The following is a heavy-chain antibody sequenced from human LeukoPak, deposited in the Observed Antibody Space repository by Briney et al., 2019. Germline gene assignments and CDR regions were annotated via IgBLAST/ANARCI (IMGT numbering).Heavy chain of an antibody. Sequence: SETLSLTCTVSGDPISSSDRYWAWIRQPPGKGLEWIASLYYGGNTYYNPSLNGRLTMNVDTSKNQLSLTLRSVTAADAALYFCARRAKSRAFDIWGQGTMVTVS. D-gene: IGHD3-10*01. CDR1: GDPISSSDRY. CDR2: LYYGGNT. J-gene: IGHJ3*02. V-gene: IGHV4-39*01. CDR3: ARRAKSRAFDI.